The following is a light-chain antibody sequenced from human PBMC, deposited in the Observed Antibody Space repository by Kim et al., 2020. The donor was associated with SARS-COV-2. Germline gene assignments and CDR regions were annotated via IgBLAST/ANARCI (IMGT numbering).Light chain of an antibody. CDR3: QQRET. CDR1: QSVSSY. J-gene: IGKJ3*01. CDR2: DAS. V-gene: IGKV3-11*01. Sequence: DTPSLSPGERATLSCRASQSVSSYLAWYQQKPGQAPRLLIYDASNRATGIPARFSGSGSGTDFTLTISSLEPEDFAVYYCQQRETFGPGTKVDIK.